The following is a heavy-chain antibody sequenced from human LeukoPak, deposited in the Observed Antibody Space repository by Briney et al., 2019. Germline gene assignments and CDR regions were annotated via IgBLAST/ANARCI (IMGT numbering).Heavy chain of an antibody. CDR1: GYSFTSYW. CDR2: IYPGDSDT. CDR3: ARLQGSRGSYYYLDY. D-gene: IGHD1-26*01. Sequence: GESLKISCKGSGYSFTSYWIGWVRQMPGKGLEWMGIIYPGDSDTRYSPSFQGQVTISADKSISTAYLQWSSLKASDTAMYYRARLQGSRGSYYYLDYWGQGTLVTVSS. J-gene: IGHJ4*02. V-gene: IGHV5-51*01.